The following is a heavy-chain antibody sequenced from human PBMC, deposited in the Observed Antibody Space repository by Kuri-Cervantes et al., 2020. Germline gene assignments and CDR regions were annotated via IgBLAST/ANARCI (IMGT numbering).Heavy chain of an antibody. CDR1: GFTFSSDW. J-gene: IGHJ4*02. D-gene: IGHD6-19*01. Sequence: GGSLRLSCAASGFTFSSDWMSWVRQAPGKGLEWVANIKQDGSEKYYVDSVKGRFTISRDNAKNSLYLQMNSLRAEDTAVYYCATHTIAVAGTGGRDYWGQGTLVTVSS. V-gene: IGHV3-7*01. CDR2: IKQDGSEK. CDR3: ATHTIAVAGTGGRDY.